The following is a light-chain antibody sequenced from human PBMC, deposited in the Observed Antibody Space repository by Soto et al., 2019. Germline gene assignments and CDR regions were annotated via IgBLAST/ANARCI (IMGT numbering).Light chain of an antibody. Sequence: QSVLTQPASVYGSPGQSITISCTGTSSDVGGYNYVSWYQQHPGKAPKLMIYEVSNRPSGVSNRFSGSKSGNTASLTISGLQAEDEAYYYCSSYTSSSTVVFGGGTKVTVL. J-gene: IGLJ2*01. CDR2: EVS. CDR1: SSDVGGYNY. CDR3: SSYTSSSTVV. V-gene: IGLV2-14*01.